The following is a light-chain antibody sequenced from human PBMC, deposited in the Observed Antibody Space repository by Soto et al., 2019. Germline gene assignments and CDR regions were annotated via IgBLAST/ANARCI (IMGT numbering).Light chain of an antibody. CDR2: DAS. Sequence: EIVLTQSPATLSLSPGERATLSCRASQSVSNYLVWHQQKPGQPPRLLIYDASNRATGIPARFSGSGSGTDFTLTISTLEPEDFAVYYCQQRSTWPAYTFGQGTKLEI. J-gene: IGKJ2*01. CDR1: QSVSNY. CDR3: QQRSTWPAYT. V-gene: IGKV3-11*01.